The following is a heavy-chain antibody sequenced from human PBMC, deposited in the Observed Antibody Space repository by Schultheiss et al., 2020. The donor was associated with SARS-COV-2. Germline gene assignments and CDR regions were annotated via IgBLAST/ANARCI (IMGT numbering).Heavy chain of an antibody. J-gene: IGHJ4*02. V-gene: IGHV3-48*03. Sequence: GGSLRLSCAASGFTFSSYEMNWVRQAPGKGLEWVSYISSSGSTIYYADSVKGRFTISRDNAKNSLFLQMNSLRAEDTAVYYCAKDDCSGGTCYPDYWGQGTLVTVSS. CDR3: AKDDCSGGTCYPDY. D-gene: IGHD2-15*01. CDR2: ISSSGSTI. CDR1: GFTFSSYE.